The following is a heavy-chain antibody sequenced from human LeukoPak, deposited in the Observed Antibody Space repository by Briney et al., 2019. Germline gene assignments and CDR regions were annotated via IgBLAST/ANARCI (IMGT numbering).Heavy chain of an antibody. CDR2: IYYSGRT. J-gene: IGHJ4*02. CDR3: ARRYSGSHFDY. Sequence: SETLSLTCTVSGGSISSYYWSWIRQPPGKGLEWIGYIYYSGRTKYNPSLKSRVTISVDTSKNQFSLKLTSVTAADTAVYYCARRYSGSHFDYWGQGTLVTVSS. CDR1: GGSISSYY. V-gene: IGHV4-59*08. D-gene: IGHD1-26*01.